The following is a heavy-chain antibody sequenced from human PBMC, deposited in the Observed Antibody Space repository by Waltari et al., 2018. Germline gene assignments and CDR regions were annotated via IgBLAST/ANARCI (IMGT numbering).Heavy chain of an antibody. CDR2: IKQDGSEK. CDR3: ARDVAVAGYFDY. D-gene: IGHD6-19*01. CDR1: GFPFSSYW. Sequence: EVQLVESGGGLVQPGGSLRLSCAASGFPFSSYWMSWVRQAPGKGLEWVANIKQDGSEKYYVDSVKGRFTISRDNAKNSLYLQMNSLRAEDTAVYYCARDVAVAGYFDYWGQGTLVTVSS. J-gene: IGHJ4*02. V-gene: IGHV3-7*01.